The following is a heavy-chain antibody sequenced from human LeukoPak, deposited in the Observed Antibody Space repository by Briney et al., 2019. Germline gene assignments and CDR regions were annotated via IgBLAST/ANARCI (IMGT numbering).Heavy chain of an antibody. CDR2: LNTDGSFT. CDR3: ARVHSGYDYLDAFDT. Sequence: GGSLSLSCAASGFTFSSYWMHWVRQAPGKGLVWVSRLNTDGSFTSYADSVKGRFTISRDNAKNSLYLQMNSLRAEDTAVYYCARVHSGYDYLDAFDTWGQGTMVTVSS. J-gene: IGHJ3*02. D-gene: IGHD5-12*01. V-gene: IGHV3-74*01. CDR1: GFTFSSYW.